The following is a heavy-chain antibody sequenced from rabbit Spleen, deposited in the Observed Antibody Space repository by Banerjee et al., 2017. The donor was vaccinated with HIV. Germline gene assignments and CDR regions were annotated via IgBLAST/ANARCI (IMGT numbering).Heavy chain of an antibody. CDR2: IYAGSSGNT. J-gene: IGHJ4*01. D-gene: IGHD1-1*01. Sequence: QQLEVAGGGLVKPGASLTLTCKASGFSLNSGYDMCWVRQAPGKGLEWIACIYAGSSGNTYSATWAKGRFTFSKTSSTTVTLQVTSLTAADTATYFCARDLTGVIGWNFGWWGPGTLVTVS. V-gene: IGHV1S40*01. CDR3: ARDLTGVIGWNFGW. CDR1: GFSLNSGYD.